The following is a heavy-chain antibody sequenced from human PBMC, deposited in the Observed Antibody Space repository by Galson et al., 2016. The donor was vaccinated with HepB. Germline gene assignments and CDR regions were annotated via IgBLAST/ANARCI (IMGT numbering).Heavy chain of an antibody. CDR2: ISYHGSNK. CDR1: GFSFSTYY. J-gene: IGHJ4*02. CDR3: ARDGYYYGSGSYGAATY. Sequence: SLRLSCAASGFSFSTYYMTWVRQAPGKGLEWVAVISYHGSNKYYVDSVKGQFTISRDNSKNTLYLQMNSLRVEDTAMYYCARDGYYYGSGSYGAATYWGQGTPVTVSS. V-gene: IGHV3-30*03. D-gene: IGHD3-10*01.